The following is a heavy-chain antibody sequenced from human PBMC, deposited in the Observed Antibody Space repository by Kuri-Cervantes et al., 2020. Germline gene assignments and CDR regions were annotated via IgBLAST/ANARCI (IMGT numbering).Heavy chain of an antibody. CDR1: GLTFSSYA. CDR3: AKDILGFTIFGVGTYGMDV. CDR2: ISYDGSNK. V-gene: IGHV3-30-3*01. J-gene: IGHJ6*02. Sequence: LSLTCAASGLTFSSYAMHWVRQAPGKGLEWVAVISYDGSNKYYADSVKGRFTISRDNSKNTLYLQMNSLRAEDTALYYCAKDILGFTIFGVGTYGMDVWGQGTTVTVSS. D-gene: IGHD3-3*01.